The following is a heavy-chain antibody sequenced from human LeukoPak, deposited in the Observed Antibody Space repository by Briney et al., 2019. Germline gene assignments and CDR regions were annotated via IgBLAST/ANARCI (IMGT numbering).Heavy chain of an antibody. Sequence: PGGSLRLSCAASGFTFSIYGMHWVRQAPGKGLEWVAFIRFDGSNKYYADSVKGRFTISRDNAKNSLYLQMNSLRAEDTAVYYCARIAGGVKTWGDAFDIWGQGTMVTVSS. V-gene: IGHV3-30*02. D-gene: IGHD3-10*01. CDR3: ARIAGGVKTWGDAFDI. CDR2: IRFDGSNK. J-gene: IGHJ3*02. CDR1: GFTFSIYG.